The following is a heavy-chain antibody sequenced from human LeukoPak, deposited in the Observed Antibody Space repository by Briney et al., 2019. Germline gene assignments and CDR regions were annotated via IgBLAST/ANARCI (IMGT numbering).Heavy chain of an antibody. J-gene: IGHJ3*02. V-gene: IGHV3-21*01. D-gene: IGHD3-3*01. CDR2: INTDGRYK. CDR3: ARGDDFWGDRDAFDI. Sequence: GGSLRLSCAASGFTFTSYSMHCVRQTPGEGLEWVSSINTDGRYKLYADSVKGRFTISRDDAKNSLYLQMNSLRVEDTALYYCARGDDFWGDRDAFDIWGQGTMVTVSS. CDR1: GFTFTSYS.